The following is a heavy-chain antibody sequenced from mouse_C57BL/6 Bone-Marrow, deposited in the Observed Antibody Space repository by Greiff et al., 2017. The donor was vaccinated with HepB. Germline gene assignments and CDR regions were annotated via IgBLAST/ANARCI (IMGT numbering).Heavy chain of an antibody. CDR3: AHYSNSYYFDY. CDR1: GFNIKNTY. D-gene: IGHD2-5*01. CDR2: IDPAHGNT. V-gene: IGHV14-3*01. Sequence: EVQLVESVAELVRPGASVKLSCTASGFNIKNTYMHWVKQRPEQGLEWIGRIDPAHGNTKYAPKFQGKATITAHTSSNTAYLQLSSLTSEDTAIYYFAHYSNSYYFDYWGQGTTLTVSS. J-gene: IGHJ2*01.